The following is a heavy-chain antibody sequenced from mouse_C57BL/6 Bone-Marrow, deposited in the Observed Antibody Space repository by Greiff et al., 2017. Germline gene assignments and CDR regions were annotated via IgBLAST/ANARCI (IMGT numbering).Heavy chain of an antibody. CDR2: IDPSDSYT. CDR3: ATYDYDDYAMDY. J-gene: IGHJ4*01. D-gene: IGHD2-4*01. CDR1: GYTFTSYW. V-gene: IGHV1-50*01. Sequence: QVQLQQPGAELVKPGASVKLSCKASGYTFTSYWMQWVKQRPGQGLEWIGEIDPSDSYTNYNQQFKGKATLTVDTSSSTAYMQLSSLTSEDSAVYYCATYDYDDYAMDYWGQGTSVTVAS.